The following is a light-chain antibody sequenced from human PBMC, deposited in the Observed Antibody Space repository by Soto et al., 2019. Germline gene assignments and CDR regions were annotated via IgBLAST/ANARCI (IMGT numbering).Light chain of an antibody. CDR2: GES. Sequence: EFVWTQSAGTLSLSPGERYTRSCLASQTVRNNYLAWYQQKPGQAPRLLIYGESNRATGIPDRFSGSGSGTDFTLTISRLEPEDFAVYYCQQYGSSGTVGPVTKVEIK. CDR1: QTVRNNY. J-gene: IGKJ4*02. CDR3: QQYGSSGT. V-gene: IGKV3-20*01.